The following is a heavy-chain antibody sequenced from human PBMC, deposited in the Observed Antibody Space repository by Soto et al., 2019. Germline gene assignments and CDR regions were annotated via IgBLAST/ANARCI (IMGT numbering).Heavy chain of an antibody. D-gene: IGHD3-16*01. CDR2: IYPADSDT. Sequence: PWEALKISCEGSGFSFTSYWIAWVRQVPGKGLKWRVIIYPADSDTRYSPSFQGQVTISADKSISTAYLQWSSLKPSDNGMSYYSRRGKYPYWLDLWGQGTLVTVSS. CDR3: SRRGKYPYWLDL. V-gene: IGHV5-51*01. J-gene: IGHJ5*02. CDR1: GFSFTSYW.